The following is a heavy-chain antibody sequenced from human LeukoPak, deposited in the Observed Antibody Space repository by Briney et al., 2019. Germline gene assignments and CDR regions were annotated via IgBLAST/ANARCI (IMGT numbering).Heavy chain of an antibody. D-gene: IGHD5-24*01. CDR2: VSGSGGST. J-gene: IGHJ4*02. Sequence: GGSLRLSCAASGFPFSRHAMSWVRQAPGKGLEGVSAVSGSGGSTYYADSVKGRFTISRDNSKNTLYLQMNSLRAEDTAVYYCAKGLDGYNSLCDYWGQGTLVTVSS. V-gene: IGHV3-23*01. CDR3: AKGLDGYNSLCDY. CDR1: GFPFSRHA.